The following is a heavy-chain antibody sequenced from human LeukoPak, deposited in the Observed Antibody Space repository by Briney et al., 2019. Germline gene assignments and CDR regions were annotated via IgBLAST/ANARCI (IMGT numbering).Heavy chain of an antibody. CDR2: IKQDGRER. CDR1: GFTLSSFW. J-gene: IGHJ3*01. D-gene: IGHD1-14*01. Sequence: GGSLRLSCAASGFTLSSFWMSWVRQTPGKGLEWEANIKQDGRERYYVDSVKGRFTISRDNARNSLYLQMNSLTAEDTALYYCAKVRSPADRAAAFDFWGQGTMVTVSS. CDR3: AKVRSPADRAAAFDF. V-gene: IGHV3-7*03.